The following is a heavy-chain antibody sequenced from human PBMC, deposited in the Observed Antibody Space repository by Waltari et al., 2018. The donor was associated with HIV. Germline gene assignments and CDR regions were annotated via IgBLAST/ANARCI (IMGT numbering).Heavy chain of an antibody. CDR1: GFSLSNDRMG. Sequence: QVTLKESGPVLVKPTETLTLTCTVSGFSLSNDRMGVSWIRQPPGKALEWLAHIFSSDEKSYSTSLKSRLTISKDTSKSQVVLTMTNMDRVDTATYYCARICDGIRVYGSGYYFDYWGQGTLVTVSS. V-gene: IGHV2-26*01. D-gene: IGHD3-10*01. CDR3: ARICDGIRVYGSGYYFDY. CDR2: IFSSDEK. J-gene: IGHJ4*02.